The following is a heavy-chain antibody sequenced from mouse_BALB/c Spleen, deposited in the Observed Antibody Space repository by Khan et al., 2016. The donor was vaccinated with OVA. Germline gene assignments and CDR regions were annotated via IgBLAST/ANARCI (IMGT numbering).Heavy chain of an antibody. CDR2: INPHIGET. CDR1: GYSFTGYF. V-gene: IGHV1-20*02. CDR3: ARIYGSDFDY. Sequence: EVQLQQSGPELVKPGASVKISCKASGYSFTGYFMHWVMQSHGKSLEWIGRINPHIGETFYNQKFKGKAKLTVDESSSTAHMELRSLASEDSAVYFCARIYGSDFDYWGQGTTLTVSS. D-gene: IGHD1-1*01. J-gene: IGHJ2*01.